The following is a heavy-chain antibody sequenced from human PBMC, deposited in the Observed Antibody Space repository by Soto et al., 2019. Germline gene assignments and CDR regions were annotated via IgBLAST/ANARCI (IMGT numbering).Heavy chain of an antibody. CDR3: ARGGDGYNFVGVY. CDR2: IIPKLGSA. D-gene: IGHD2-21*01. V-gene: IGHV1-69*06. CDR1: EGGNMRDYR. J-gene: IGHJ4*02. Sequence: QVQLVQSGAEVKEPGSSVKVSCKASEGGNMRDYRTTWVRRAPAQGLEWMGAIIPKLGSANYAQNCPGRVKVTPDKSTNTVYREPRSLRSDDSTVYYCARGGDGYNFVGVYCGLGTPVTVSS.